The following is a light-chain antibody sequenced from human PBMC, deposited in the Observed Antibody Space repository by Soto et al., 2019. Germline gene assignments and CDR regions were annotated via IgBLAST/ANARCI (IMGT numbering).Light chain of an antibody. CDR2: GAS. V-gene: IGKV3D-15*01. CDR1: QSVGSN. Sequence: EIVMTQSPATLSVSPGESATLSCRASQSVGSNLAWYQQNPGQAPRLLIYGASTRATGIPARFSGSGSETEFTLTISSLQSEDFAVYYCQQYNNWPITFGQGTRLEI. J-gene: IGKJ5*01. CDR3: QQYNNWPIT.